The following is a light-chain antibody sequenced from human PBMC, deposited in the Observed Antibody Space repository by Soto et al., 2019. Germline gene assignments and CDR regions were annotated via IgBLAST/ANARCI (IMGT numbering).Light chain of an antibody. CDR1: QSVSSSY. V-gene: IGKV3-20*01. CDR2: AAS. CDR3: QQYGALPYT. J-gene: IGKJ2*01. Sequence: DIVLTQSPGTLSLSPGKRATLSCRASQSVSSSYFAWYQQKPGQAPRLLIYAASRRASGIPDRFSGSGSGTDFTLTINRLEPEDFAVYYCQQYGALPYTFGQGTKLEIK.